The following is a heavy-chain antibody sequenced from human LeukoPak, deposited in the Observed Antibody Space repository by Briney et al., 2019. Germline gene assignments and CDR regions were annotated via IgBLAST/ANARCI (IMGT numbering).Heavy chain of an antibody. CDR2: INAGNGNT. D-gene: IGHD6-13*01. J-gene: IGHJ4*02. Sequence: GASVKVSCKASGYTFTSYGINWVRQAPGQRLEWMGWINAGNGNTKYSQEFQGRVTITRDTSASTAYMELSSLRSEDMAVYYCAGGSGYSSSWYDLDYWGQGTLVTVSS. CDR1: GYTFTSYG. CDR3: AGGSGYSSSWYDLDY. V-gene: IGHV1-3*03.